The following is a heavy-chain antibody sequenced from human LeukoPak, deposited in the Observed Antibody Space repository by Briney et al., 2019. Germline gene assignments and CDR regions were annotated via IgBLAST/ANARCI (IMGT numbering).Heavy chain of an antibody. Sequence: ASVKVSCKASGYTFTDDYIHWVRQAPGQGLEWMGYINPNTGGTSYAQKFHGWVTMTRDTSITTAYMELSRLSSDDTAVYYCARGISTYAFDIWGQGTMVTVS. D-gene: IGHD3-3*02. V-gene: IGHV1-2*04. CDR1: GYTFTDDY. CDR3: ARGISTYAFDI. CDR2: INPNTGGT. J-gene: IGHJ3*02.